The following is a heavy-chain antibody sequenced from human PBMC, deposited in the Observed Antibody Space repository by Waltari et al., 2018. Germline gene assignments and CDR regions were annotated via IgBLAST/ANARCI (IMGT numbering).Heavy chain of an antibody. CDR3: ARGERKILWFGELFLPYWFDP. Sequence: QVQLQQWGAGLLKPSETLSLTCAVYGGSFSGYYWSWIRQPPGKGLGWIGEINHSGSTNYNPSLKSRVTISVDTSKNQFSLKLSSVTAADTAVYYCARGERKILWFGELFLPYWFDPWGQGTLVTVSS. CDR2: INHSGST. CDR1: GGSFSGYY. J-gene: IGHJ5*02. D-gene: IGHD3-10*01. V-gene: IGHV4-34*01.